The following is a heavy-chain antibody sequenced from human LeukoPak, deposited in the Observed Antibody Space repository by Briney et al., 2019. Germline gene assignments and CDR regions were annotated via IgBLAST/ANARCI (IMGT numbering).Heavy chain of an antibody. CDR3: AREQRGGLSAMLGGLSDSYYTYYYMDV. Sequence: GASVKVSCKASGNTFTMYYIHWVRQAPGQGLQWMGMINPTDGATTYAQRCQGRVTMTRDMSTTTVYMDLRSLRSEDTAVYFSAREQRGGLSAMLGGLSDSYYTYYYMDVWGRGTTVTVSS. V-gene: IGHV1-46*01. CDR2: INPTDGAT. D-gene: IGHD3-16*02. J-gene: IGHJ6*03. CDR1: GNTFTMYY.